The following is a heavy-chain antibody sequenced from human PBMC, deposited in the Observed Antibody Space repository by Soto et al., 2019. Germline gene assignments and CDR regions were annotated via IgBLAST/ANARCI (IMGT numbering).Heavy chain of an antibody. Sequence: SETLSLTCAVSGGSFSGYYWCWIRQPPGKGLEWIGYIYYSGSTYYNPSLKSRVTISLDTSKNQFSLKLSSVTAADTAVYYCAREITAAGPDYWGQGTPVTVSS. CDR1: GGSFSGYY. J-gene: IGHJ4*02. CDR3: AREITAAGPDY. D-gene: IGHD6-13*01. V-gene: IGHV4-59*06. CDR2: IYYSGST.